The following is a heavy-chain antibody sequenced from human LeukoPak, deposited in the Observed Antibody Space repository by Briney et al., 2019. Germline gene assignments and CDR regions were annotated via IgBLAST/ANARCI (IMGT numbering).Heavy chain of an antibody. D-gene: IGHD4-11*01. CDR1: GGSFSGYY. Sequence: SETLSLTCAVYGGSFSGYYWSWIRQPPGKGLEWIGEISHSGSTNYNPSLKSRVTISVDTSKNQFSLKLSSVTAADTAVYYCARAPHYSKPSLFDYWGRGTLVTVSS. V-gene: IGHV4-34*01. CDR2: ISHSGST. J-gene: IGHJ4*02. CDR3: ARAPHYSKPSLFDY.